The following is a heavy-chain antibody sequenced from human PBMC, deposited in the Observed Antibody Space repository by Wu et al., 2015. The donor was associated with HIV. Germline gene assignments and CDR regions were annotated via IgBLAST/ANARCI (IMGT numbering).Heavy chain of an antibody. CDR1: GYTITTYD. J-gene: IGHJ6*02. V-gene: IGHV1-8*01. CDR3: ATSYYGSGTYSTFYYYYAMDV. Sequence: QVQLVQSGAEVKKPGASVKASCQASGYTITTYDFNWVRQAPGQGLEWMGWMNSNNGKTGYGQKFQGRVAMTRNISTRTAYMELSGLKSEGTAVYYCATSYYGSGTYSTFYYYYAMDVWGQGTTVTVSS. CDR2: MNSNNGKT. D-gene: IGHD3-10*01.